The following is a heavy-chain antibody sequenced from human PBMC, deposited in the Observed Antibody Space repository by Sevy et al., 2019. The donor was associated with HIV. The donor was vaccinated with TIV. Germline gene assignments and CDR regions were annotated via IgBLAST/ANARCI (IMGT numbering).Heavy chain of an antibody. J-gene: IGHJ4*02. D-gene: IGHD6-19*01. CDR3: ARGGGNGWYYFYY. Sequence: ASVKVSCKASGGTFTTSGISWVRQVPGQGLEWMGGIIPILGTTNYAQRFQYRVTITADESTKTAYLELSSLRSEDTAVYFCARGGGNGWYYFYYWGQATSVTVSS. V-gene: IGHV1-69*13. CDR2: IIPILGTT. CDR1: GGTFTTSG.